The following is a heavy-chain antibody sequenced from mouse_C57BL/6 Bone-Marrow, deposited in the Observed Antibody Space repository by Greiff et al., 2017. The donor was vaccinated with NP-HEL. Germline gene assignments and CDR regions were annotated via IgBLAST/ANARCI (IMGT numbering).Heavy chain of an antibody. Sequence: DVHLVESGGGLVQPKGSLKLSCAASGFSFNTYAMNWVRQAPGKGLEWVARIRSKSNNYATYYADSVKDRFTISRDDSESMLYLQMNNLKTEDTAMYYCGSPVGGNFDYWGQGTTRTVAS. V-gene: IGHV10-1*01. D-gene: IGHD1-1*02. J-gene: IGHJ2*01. CDR1: GFSFNTYA. CDR3: GSPVGGNFDY. CDR2: IRSKSNNYAT.